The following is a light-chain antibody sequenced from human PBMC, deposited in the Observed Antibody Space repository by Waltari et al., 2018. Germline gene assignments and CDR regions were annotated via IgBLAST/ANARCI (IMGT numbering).Light chain of an antibody. V-gene: IGKV1-16*01. CDR1: PGISKS. CDR3: QQYNSYAFA. Sequence: DIQMTQSPSSLSASVGNRVTITGRSRPGISKSLAWFQQKPGKAPKTLIYATSSLESGVPARFSGSGSGTAFTLTISSLQPEDFATYYCQQYNSYAFAFGGGTKVEIK. CDR2: ATS. J-gene: IGKJ4*01.